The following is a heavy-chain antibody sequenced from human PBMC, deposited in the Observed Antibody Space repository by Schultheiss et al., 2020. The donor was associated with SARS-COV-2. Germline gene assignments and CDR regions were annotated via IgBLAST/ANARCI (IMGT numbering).Heavy chain of an antibody. Sequence: SQTLSLTFTVSGGSISSYYWSWIRQPPGKGLEWIGEINHSGSTNYNPSLKSRVTMSVDTSKNQFSLKLSSVTAADTAVYYCARDRGSGWYQPGYYFDYWGQGTLVTVSS. CDR3: ARDRGSGWYQPGYYFDY. CDR2: INHSGST. CDR1: GGSISSYY. D-gene: IGHD6-19*01. J-gene: IGHJ4*02. V-gene: IGHV4-34*01.